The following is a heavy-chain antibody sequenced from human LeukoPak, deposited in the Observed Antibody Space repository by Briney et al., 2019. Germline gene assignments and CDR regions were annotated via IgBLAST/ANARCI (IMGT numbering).Heavy chain of an antibody. CDR2: INPSGGST. CDR1: GYTFTSYY. V-gene: IGHV1-46*01. Sequence: GASVKVSCKASGYTFTSYYMHWVRQAPGQGLEWMGIINPSGGSTSYAQKFQGRVTMTRDTSTSTVYMELSSLRSEDTAVYYCAGLGLRPIDYGNPEFDSWGQGTLVTVSS. D-gene: IGHD4-17*01. J-gene: IGHJ5*01. CDR3: AGLGLRPIDYGNPEFDS.